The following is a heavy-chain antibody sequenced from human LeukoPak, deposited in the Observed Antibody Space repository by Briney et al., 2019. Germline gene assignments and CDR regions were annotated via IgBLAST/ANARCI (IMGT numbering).Heavy chain of an antibody. CDR3: ARDRDYYGSGSPTHPNWFDP. Sequence: SETLSLTCTVSGGSISSGSYYWSWIRQPAGKGLEWIGRIYTSGSTNYNPSLKSRVTISVDTSKNQFSLKLSSVTAADTAVHYCARDRDYYGSGSPTHPNWFDPWGQGTLVTVSS. CDR2: IYTSGST. CDR1: GGSISSGSYY. V-gene: IGHV4-61*02. J-gene: IGHJ5*02. D-gene: IGHD3-10*01.